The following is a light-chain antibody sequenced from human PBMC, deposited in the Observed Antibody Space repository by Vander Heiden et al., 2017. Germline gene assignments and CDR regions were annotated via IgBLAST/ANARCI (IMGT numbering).Light chain of an antibody. V-gene: IGKV1-6*01. Sequence: AIRVTQSPASLSASVGDRVTITCRASQGIRNELSWYQQKPGKAPNLLIYGASSLQDGVPSRFSGSGSGTDFTLTISSLQPEDFTFYYCRQDGEYPFSFGHGTKV. J-gene: IGKJ3*01. CDR2: GAS. CDR3: RQDGEYPFS. CDR1: QGIRNE.